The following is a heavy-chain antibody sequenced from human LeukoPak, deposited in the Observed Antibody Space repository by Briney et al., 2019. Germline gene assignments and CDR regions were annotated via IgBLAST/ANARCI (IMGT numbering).Heavy chain of an antibody. CDR2: ISGSGGST. J-gene: IGHJ4*02. CDR1: GLTFSSYA. CDR3: AKDENAYYHGY. V-gene: IGHV3-23*01. D-gene: IGHD3-10*01. Sequence: GGSLRLSCAASGLTFSSYAMSWVRQAPGKGLEWVSAISGSGGSTYYADSVKGRFTISRDNSKNTLYLQMNSLRAEDTAVYYCAKDENAYYHGYWGQGTLVTVSS.